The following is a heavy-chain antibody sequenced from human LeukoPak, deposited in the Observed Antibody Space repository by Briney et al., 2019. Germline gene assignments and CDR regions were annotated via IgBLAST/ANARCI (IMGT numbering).Heavy chain of an antibody. CDR1: GFALSSSG. D-gene: IGHD2-2*01. J-gene: IGHJ3*01. Sequence: PGGSLRLSCEASGFALSSSGMHWVRQAPGKGLEWVAFIMYDGSDEYCADSVKGRFTISRDNSKNTLYLQMNSLRAEDTAVYYCARDKSSRTYDAFDVWGQGTMVTVSS. CDR2: IMYDGSDE. CDR3: ARDKSSRTYDAFDV. V-gene: IGHV3-30*02.